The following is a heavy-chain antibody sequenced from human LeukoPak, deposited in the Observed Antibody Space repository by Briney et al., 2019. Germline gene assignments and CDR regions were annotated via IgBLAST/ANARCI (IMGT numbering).Heavy chain of an antibody. V-gene: IGHV3-48*03. D-gene: IGHD2-2*01. CDR3: ARRYCSSTSCTLDF. CDR2: TSSSGSTT. J-gene: IGHJ4*02. Sequence: GGSLRLSCAASGFTFSSYEMNWVRQAPGKGLEWVSYTSSSGSTTYYADSVKGRFIISRDNAKNSLYLQMNSLRAEDTAVYYCARRYCSSTSCTLDFWGQGALVPVSS. CDR1: GFTFSSYE.